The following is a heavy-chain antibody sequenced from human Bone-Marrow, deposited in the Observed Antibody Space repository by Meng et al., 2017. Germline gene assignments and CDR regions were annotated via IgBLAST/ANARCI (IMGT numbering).Heavy chain of an antibody. CDR1: GYTFTSYY. D-gene: IGHD6-19*01. CDR3: ARTRLREYSSGWYEDDAFDI. CDR2: INPSGGST. Sequence: ASVKVSCKASGYTFTSYYMHWVRQASGQGLEWMGIINPSGGSTSYAQKFQGRVTMTRDTSTSTVYMELSSLRSEDTAVYYCARTRLREYSSGWYEDDAFDIWGQGTMVTVSS. V-gene: IGHV1-46*01. J-gene: IGHJ3*02.